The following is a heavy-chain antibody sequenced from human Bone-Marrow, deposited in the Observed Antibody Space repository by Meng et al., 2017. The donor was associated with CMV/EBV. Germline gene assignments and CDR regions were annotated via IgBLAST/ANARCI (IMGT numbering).Heavy chain of an antibody. CDR3: AKDLYCSSTSCSSFYYYYGMDV. D-gene: IGHD2-2*01. V-gene: IGHV3-30*02. CDR1: GFTFISYG. CDR2: IRYDGSYK. J-gene: IGHJ6*02. Sequence: GGSLRLSCAASGFTFISYGMHWVRQAPGKGLEWVAFIRYDGSYKYYADSVKGRFTISRDNSKNTLYLQMNSLRAEDTAVYYCAKDLYCSSTSCSSFYYYYGMDVWGQGTTVTVSS.